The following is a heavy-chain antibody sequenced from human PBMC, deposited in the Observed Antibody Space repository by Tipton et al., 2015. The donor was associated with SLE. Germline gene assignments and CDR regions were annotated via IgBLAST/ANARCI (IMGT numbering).Heavy chain of an antibody. D-gene: IGHD3-10*01. Sequence: TLSLTCAVYGGSFSGYYWSWIRQPPGKGLEWIGEINHSGSTNYNPSLKSRVTISVDTSKNQFPLKLSSVTAADTAVYYCVRVTMVQGVTPDYWGQGTLVTVSS. J-gene: IGHJ4*02. CDR3: VRVTMVQGVTPDY. CDR2: INHSGST. CDR1: GGSFSGYY. V-gene: IGHV4-34*01.